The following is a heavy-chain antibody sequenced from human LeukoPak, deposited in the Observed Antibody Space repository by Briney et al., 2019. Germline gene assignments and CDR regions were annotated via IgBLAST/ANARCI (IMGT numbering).Heavy chain of an antibody. D-gene: IGHD6-13*01. CDR1: GYTFTSYA. J-gene: IGHJ5*02. CDR3: ARAVPHSSSWFEDRDWFDP. Sequence: ASVKVSCKASGYTFTSYAMNWVRQAPGQGLEWMGWINTNTGNPTYAQGFTGRFVFSLDTSVSTAYLQISSLKAEDTAVYYCARAVPHSSSWFEDRDWFDPWGQGTLVTVSS. CDR2: INTNTGNP. V-gene: IGHV7-4-1*02.